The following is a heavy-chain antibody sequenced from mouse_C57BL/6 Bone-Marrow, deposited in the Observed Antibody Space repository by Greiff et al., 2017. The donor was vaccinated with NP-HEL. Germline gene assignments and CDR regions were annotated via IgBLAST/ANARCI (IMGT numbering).Heavy chain of an antibody. Sequence: VQLVESGAELARPGASVKLSCKASGYTFTSYGISWVKQRTGQGLEWIGEIYPRSGNTYYNEKFKGKATLTADKSSSTAYMELRSLTSEDSAVYFGARSRIYYYGRDYWGQGTTLTVSA. CDR1: GYTFTSYG. D-gene: IGHD1-1*01. J-gene: IGHJ2*01. V-gene: IGHV1-81*01. CDR2: IYPRSGNT. CDR3: ARSRIYYYGRDY.